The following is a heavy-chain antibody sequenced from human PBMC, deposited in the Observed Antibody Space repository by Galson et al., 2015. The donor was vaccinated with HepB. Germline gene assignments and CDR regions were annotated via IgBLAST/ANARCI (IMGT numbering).Heavy chain of an antibody. J-gene: IGHJ4*02. Sequence: SLRLSCAASGFTFSSYAMSWVRQAPGKGLEWVSAISGSGGSTYYADSVKGRFTISRDNSKNTLYLQMNSLRAEDTAVYYFANARRWSGYYSGLALWGQGTLVTVSS. D-gene: IGHD3-3*01. CDR3: ANARRWSGYYSGLAL. CDR1: GFTFSSYA. CDR2: ISGSGGST. V-gene: IGHV3-23*01.